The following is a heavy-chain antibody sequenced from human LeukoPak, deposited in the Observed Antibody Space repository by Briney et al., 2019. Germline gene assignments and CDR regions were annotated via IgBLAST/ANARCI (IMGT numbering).Heavy chain of an antibody. J-gene: IGHJ4*02. V-gene: IGHV4-34*01. D-gene: IGHD5-12*01. Sequence: SETLSLTCAVYGGSFSGYYWSWIRQPPGKGLEWIGEINHSGSTNYNPSLKSRVTMSVDTSKNQFSLKLSSVTAADTAVYYCARGIVATIGYFDYWGQGTLVTVSS. CDR3: ARGIVATIGYFDY. CDR1: GGSFSGYY. CDR2: INHSGST.